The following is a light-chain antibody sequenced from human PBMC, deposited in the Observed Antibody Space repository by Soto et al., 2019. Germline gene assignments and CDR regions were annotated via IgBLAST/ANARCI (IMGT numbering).Light chain of an antibody. V-gene: IGKV1-39*01. Sequence: DIQMTQSPSSRSASVGDRVTITCRSSQSISSYLNWYQQKPGKAPKLLIYAASSLQSGVPSRFSGSGSGTDFTLTISSLQPEDFATYYCQQSYSTVFTFGPGTKVDIE. J-gene: IGKJ3*01. CDR3: QQSYSTVFT. CDR1: QSISSY. CDR2: AAS.